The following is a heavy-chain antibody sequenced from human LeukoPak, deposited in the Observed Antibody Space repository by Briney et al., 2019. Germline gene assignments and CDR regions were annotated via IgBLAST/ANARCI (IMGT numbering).Heavy chain of an antibody. CDR2: INPNSGAT. D-gene: IGHD6-13*01. CDR3: ARSSPIAAAEYFDY. J-gene: IGHJ4*02. CDR1: GYTFTGYY. Sequence: ASVKVSCKASGYTFTGYYMHWVRQAPGQGLEWMGWINPNSGATNYAQKFQGRVTMTRDTSISTAYMELSRLRSDDTAVYYCARSSPIAAAEYFDYWGQGTLVTVSS. V-gene: IGHV1-2*02.